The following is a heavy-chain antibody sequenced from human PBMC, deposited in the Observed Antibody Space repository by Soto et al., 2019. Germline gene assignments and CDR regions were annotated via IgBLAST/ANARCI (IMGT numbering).Heavy chain of an antibody. D-gene: IGHD3-10*01. CDR3: GRTSTGG. V-gene: IGHV3-23*01. CDR1: GFSLRDHA. CDR2: VSGSGDRT. Sequence: LQSGGGVVQPGESLRLSCAAAGFSLRDHALAWVRQAAGGGLEWVSGVSGSGDRTNYADFVRGRFIISKDRAKNTLYSDMGGLRVDDTAVYFCGRTSTGGWGQGTLVTVSS. J-gene: IGHJ4*02.